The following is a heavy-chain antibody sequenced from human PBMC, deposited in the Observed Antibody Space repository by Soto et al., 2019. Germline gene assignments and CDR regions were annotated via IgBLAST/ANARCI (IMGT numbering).Heavy chain of an antibody. J-gene: IGHJ4*02. V-gene: IGHV3-72*01. Sequence: PGGSLRLSCAASGVAFGAHYMDWVRQTPGKGLEWVGRIRNKPNSYNAEYAASVEGRFTLLRDDSNNSVSLQMNSLKPEDTAVYYCARSYCGDDCALDHWGQGTLVTVSS. CDR2: IRNKPNSYNA. CDR1: GVAFGAHY. D-gene: IGHD2-21*02. CDR3: ARSYCGDDCALDH.